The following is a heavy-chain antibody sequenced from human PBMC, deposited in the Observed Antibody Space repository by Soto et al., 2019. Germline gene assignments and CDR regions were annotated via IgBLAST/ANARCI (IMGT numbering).Heavy chain of an antibody. Sequence: TATLSITCHVSGGYVSSGRYHWNWIRQSPGKGLEWIGYILYSGSTTYNPSLESRVTMSIDTSMNQFSLKLTSVTAADTAVYYCARQSRTYSYFEYWGQGTLVTVSS. CDR1: GGYVSSGRYH. D-gene: IGHD3-16*01. CDR2: ILYSGST. J-gene: IGHJ4*02. V-gene: IGHV4-61*01. CDR3: ARQSRTYSYFEY.